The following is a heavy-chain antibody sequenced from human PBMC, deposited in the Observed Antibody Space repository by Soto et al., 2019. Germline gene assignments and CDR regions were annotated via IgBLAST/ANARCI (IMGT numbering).Heavy chain of an antibody. D-gene: IGHD1-7*01. CDR1: GFTFNNYG. Sequence: GGSLGLSCAASGFTFNNYGMAWVRQDPGKGLECVAIINQDGSDKNYADSVKGRFTISRDNAKNTLYLQMNSLRAEDTAVYYCARDQARIWNYVYYYYGMDVWGQGTTVTVSS. CDR3: ARDQARIWNYVYYYYGMDV. J-gene: IGHJ6*02. V-gene: IGHV3-7*01. CDR2: INQDGSDK.